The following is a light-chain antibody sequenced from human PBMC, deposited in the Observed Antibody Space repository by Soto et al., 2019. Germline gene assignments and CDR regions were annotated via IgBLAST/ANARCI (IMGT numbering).Light chain of an antibody. CDR1: LSLLYSDGKTY. J-gene: IGKJ1*01. CDR2: EVS. CDR3: MQGRHWPLP. V-gene: IGKV2-30*01. Sequence: DVVMTQSTLSLPVTLGQPASISCRSSLSLLYSDGKTYLNWFQQRPGQSPRRLIYEVSNRDSGVPDRFSGSGSDTDFTLKISRVEAEDVGLYYRMQGRHWPLPFGQGTKVEIK.